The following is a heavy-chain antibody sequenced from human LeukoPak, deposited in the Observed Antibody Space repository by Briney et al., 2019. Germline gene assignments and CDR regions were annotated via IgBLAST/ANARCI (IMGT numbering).Heavy chain of an antibody. V-gene: IGHV4-61*01. CDR2: IYYTGST. J-gene: IGHJ4*02. D-gene: IGHD3-16*01. CDR3: ARRSVGGGERFDY. Sequence: SETLSLTCTVSGGSFSSGSYYWTWLRQPPGVGLEWIGYIYYTGSTNYNPSLKSRVTISVDTSNNQFSLKLGSVTAADTAVYYCARRSVGGGERFDYWGQGLLVTVSS. CDR1: GGSFSSGSYY.